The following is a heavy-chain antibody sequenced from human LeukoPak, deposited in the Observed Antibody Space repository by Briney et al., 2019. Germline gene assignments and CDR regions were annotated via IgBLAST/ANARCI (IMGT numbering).Heavy chain of an antibody. CDR2: INHGGST. V-gene: IGHV4-34*01. D-gene: IGHD3-10*01. CDR3: ARGGRDYGSGSYRRTYFDY. J-gene: IGHJ4*02. CDR1: GGSFSGYY. Sequence: PSETLSLTCAVYGGSFSGYYWSWIRQPPGKGQEWIGEINHGGSTNYNPSLKRRVTISVDTSKNQFSLKLSSVTAADTAVYYCARGGRDYGSGSYRRTYFDYWGQGTLVTVSS.